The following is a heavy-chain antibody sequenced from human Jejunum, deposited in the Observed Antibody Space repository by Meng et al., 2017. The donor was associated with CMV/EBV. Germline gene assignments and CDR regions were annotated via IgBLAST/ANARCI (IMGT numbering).Heavy chain of an antibody. J-gene: IGHJ4*02. Sequence: FSTYEMNGVRQAPGKGLEWISSISSSGDTIYYADSVKGRFTISRDNAKNSLYLQMNSLRAEDTAVYYCARGDYDFWGGYWGQGTLVTVSS. CDR2: ISSSGDTI. CDR3: ARGDYDFWGGY. V-gene: IGHV3-48*03. D-gene: IGHD3-3*01. CDR1: FSTYE.